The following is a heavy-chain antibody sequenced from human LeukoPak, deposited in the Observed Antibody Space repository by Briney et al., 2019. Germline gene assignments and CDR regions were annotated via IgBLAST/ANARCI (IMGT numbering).Heavy chain of an antibody. Sequence: ASVKVSCKAYGYTFTKYAMHWVRQAPGQRLEWMGWINAGSGNTKYSQKFQGRVTITRDTSASTAYMELSSLRSEDTAVYYCARADCSSTSCYTPWGYYYYYMDVWGKGTTVTVSS. CDR1: GYTFTKYA. D-gene: IGHD2-2*02. CDR2: INAGSGNT. J-gene: IGHJ6*03. CDR3: ARADCSSTSCYTPWGYYYYYMDV. V-gene: IGHV1-3*01.